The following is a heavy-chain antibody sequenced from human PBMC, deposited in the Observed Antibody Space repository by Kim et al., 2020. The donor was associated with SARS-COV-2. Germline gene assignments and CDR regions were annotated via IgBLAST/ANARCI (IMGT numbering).Heavy chain of an antibody. J-gene: IGHJ2*01. D-gene: IGHD4-17*01. CDR3: AKDYGDYLTRYFDL. CDR2: ISNSGANT. CDR1: GFTFNTYA. Sequence: GGSLRLSCVASGFTFNTYAMSWVRQAPGKGLEWVAAISNSGANTYYEDSVKGRFSISRDNSKNTVHLQLNSLRHEDTALYYCAKDYGDYLTRYFDLWGRG. V-gene: IGHV3-23*01.